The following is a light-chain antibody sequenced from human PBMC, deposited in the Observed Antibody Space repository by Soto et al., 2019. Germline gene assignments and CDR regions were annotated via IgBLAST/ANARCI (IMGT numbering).Light chain of an antibody. Sequence: DIVLTQSPATLSLSPGERATLSCRARQSIGSHLAWYQQQPGQAPRLLIHDASSRATGIPARFSGSGSGPEYTLTITRLEPEDFAVYSCQQYGFSPISFGQGTRLEIK. CDR3: QQYGFSPIS. V-gene: IGKV3-11*01. CDR2: DAS. J-gene: IGKJ5*01. CDR1: QSIGSH.